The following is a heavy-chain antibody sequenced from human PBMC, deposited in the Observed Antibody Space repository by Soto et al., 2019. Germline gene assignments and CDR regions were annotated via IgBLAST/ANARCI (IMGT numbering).Heavy chain of an antibody. V-gene: IGHV4-4*07. D-gene: IGHD6-19*01. CDR1: GGSISSYY. Sequence: TVSGGSISSYYWSWIRQPAGKGLEWIGRIYTTGSTNYNPSLKSRVTMSVDTSKNHFSLKLRSVTAADTAVYYCARVGMVGTVLGSWFDPWGQGALVTVSS. J-gene: IGHJ5*02. CDR2: IYTTGST. CDR3: ARVGMVGTVLGSWFDP.